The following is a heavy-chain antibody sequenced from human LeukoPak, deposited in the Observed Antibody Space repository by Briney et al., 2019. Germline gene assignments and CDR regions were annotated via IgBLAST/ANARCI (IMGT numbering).Heavy chain of an antibody. D-gene: IGHD1-26*01. J-gene: IGHJ3*02. CDR1: GFTFSSYW. V-gene: IGHV3-74*01. CDR2: INSDGSGT. CDR3: ARGGSPPEALGDTFDI. Sequence: GGSLRLSCAASGFTFSSYWMHWVRQAPGKGLVWVSRINSDGSGTSYADSVKGRFTVSRDNAKNTLHLQMNSLRAEDTAVYYCARGGSPPEALGDTFDIWGQGTMVTVSS.